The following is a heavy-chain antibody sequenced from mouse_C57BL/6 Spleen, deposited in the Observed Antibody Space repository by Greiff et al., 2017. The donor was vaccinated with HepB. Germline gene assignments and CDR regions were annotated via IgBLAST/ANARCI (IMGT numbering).Heavy chain of an antibody. J-gene: IGHJ4*01. CDR1: GFNIKNTY. V-gene: IGHV14-3*01. D-gene: IGHD2-3*01. CDR2: IDPANGNT. Sequence: EVKLVESVAELVRPGASVKLSCTASGFNIKNTYMHWVKQRPEQGLEWIGRIDPANGNTKYAPKFQGKATITADTSSNTAYLQLSSLTSEDTAIYYCARSPDGYYGVPSAMDYWGQGTSVTVSS. CDR3: ARSPDGYYGVPSAMDY.